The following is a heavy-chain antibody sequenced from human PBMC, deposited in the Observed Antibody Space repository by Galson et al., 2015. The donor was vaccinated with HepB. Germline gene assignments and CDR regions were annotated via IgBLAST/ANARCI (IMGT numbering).Heavy chain of an antibody. V-gene: IGHV3-7*03. Sequence: SLRLSCATAGFTFNDYWMGWVRQAPGKGLEWVANINPDGGDRYYLDSVKGRFTISRDNAKNSLFLQMNSLRAEDMAVYYRARAPYSNRFDSWGQGTLVAVST. CDR2: INPDGGDR. CDR1: GFTFNDYW. D-gene: IGHD5-18*01. CDR3: ARAPYSNRFDS. J-gene: IGHJ4*02.